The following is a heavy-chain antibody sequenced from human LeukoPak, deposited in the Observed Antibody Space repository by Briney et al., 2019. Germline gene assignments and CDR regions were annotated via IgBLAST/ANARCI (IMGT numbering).Heavy chain of an antibody. V-gene: IGHV3-66*01. CDR2: IYTGGST. CDR1: GFTVSNYY. CDR3: ARGLGTNYGGYCTGGSCPYY. J-gene: IGHJ4*02. D-gene: IGHD2-15*01. Sequence: GGSLRLSCVDSGFTVSNYYLSWVRQAPGKGLEWVSVIYTGGSTYYADSVKGRFTVSRDISKNTVYLQMNILRVEDTAVYYCARGLGTNYGGYCTGGSCPYYWGQGTLVTVSS.